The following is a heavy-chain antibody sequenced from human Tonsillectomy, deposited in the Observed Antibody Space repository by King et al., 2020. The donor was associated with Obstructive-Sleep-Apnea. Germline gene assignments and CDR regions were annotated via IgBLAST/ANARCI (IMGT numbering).Heavy chain of an antibody. J-gene: IGHJ4*02. D-gene: IGHD3-22*01. V-gene: IGHV1-18*04. CDR2: ISAYNGNT. CDR1: GYTFTSYG. CDR3: ARDRRAGGYSWDY. Sequence: RPGGAGKVSGKASGYTFTSYGISWVRQAPGQGLEWMGWISAYNGNTNYAQKLQGRVTMTTDPSTSTAYMGLRSLRSDDTAVYYCARDRRAGGYSWDYWGQGTLVTVSS.